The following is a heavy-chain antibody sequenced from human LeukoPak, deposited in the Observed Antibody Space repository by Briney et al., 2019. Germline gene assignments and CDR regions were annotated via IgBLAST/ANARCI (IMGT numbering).Heavy chain of an antibody. D-gene: IGHD2-15*01. Sequence: SGGSLRLSCAASGFTFSSYEMNWVRQAPGKGLEWVSYISSSGSTTYYADSVKGRFTISRDNSKNTLYLQMNSLRAEDTAIYYCAKNGDRGAYCSGGSCYPYYYYYIDVWGKGTTVTIFS. V-gene: IGHV3-48*03. CDR2: ISSSGSTT. J-gene: IGHJ6*03. CDR1: GFTFSSYE. CDR3: AKNGDRGAYCSGGSCYPYYYYYIDV.